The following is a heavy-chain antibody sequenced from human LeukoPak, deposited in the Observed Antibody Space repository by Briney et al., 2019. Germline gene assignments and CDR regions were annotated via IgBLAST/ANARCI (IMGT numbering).Heavy chain of an antibody. D-gene: IGHD3-9*01. V-gene: IGHV3-15*01. CDR1: GFTFSNAW. CDR3: TSHYDIVTGYPY. CDR2: IKSKTDGGTT. Sequence: GGSHRLSCAASGFTFSNAWMSWVRQAPGKGLEWVGRIKSKTDGGTTDYAAPVKGRFTISRDDSKNTLYLQMNSLKTEDTAVYYCTSHYDIVTGYPYWGEGTLVSASS. J-gene: IGHJ4*02.